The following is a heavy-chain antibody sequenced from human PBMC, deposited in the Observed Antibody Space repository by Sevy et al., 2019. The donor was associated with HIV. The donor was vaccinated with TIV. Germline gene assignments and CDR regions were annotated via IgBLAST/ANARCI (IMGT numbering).Heavy chain of an antibody. J-gene: IGHJ4*02. CDR1: GFTFSSYW. D-gene: IGHD6-6*01. CDR3: ARGPGQLVAVDY. Sequence: GGSLRLSCAASGFTFSSYWMHWVRQAPGKGLVWVSRINSDGSSTSYADSVKGRFTISRDNAKNTLYLQMNSLRAEDTAVYYCARGPGQLVAVDYWGQGTLVPVSS. CDR2: INSDGSST. V-gene: IGHV3-74*01.